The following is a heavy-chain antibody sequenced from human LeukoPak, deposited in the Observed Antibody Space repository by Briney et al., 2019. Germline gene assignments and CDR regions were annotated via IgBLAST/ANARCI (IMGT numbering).Heavy chain of an antibody. Sequence: GGSLRLSCAASGFTFTRYWMAWVRQAPGKGLEWVANIKQDGSEQYHVDSVRGRFTMSRDNARSSLYLQMDFLRAEDTAVYYCARVNRSGYYGEYWGQGTPVTVSP. V-gene: IGHV3-7*01. CDR3: ARVNRSGYYGEY. CDR2: IKQDGSEQ. J-gene: IGHJ4*02. CDR1: GFTFTRYW. D-gene: IGHD3-3*01.